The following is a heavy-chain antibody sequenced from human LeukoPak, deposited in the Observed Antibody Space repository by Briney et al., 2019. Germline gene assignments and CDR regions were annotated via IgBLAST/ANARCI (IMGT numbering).Heavy chain of an antibody. CDR1: GFTFSSYS. J-gene: IGHJ6*03. V-gene: IGHV3-21*01. Sequence: PGGSLRLSCEASGFTFSSYSMNWVRQAPGKGLEWVSSISSGSYHIYYADAVKGRFTISRDNAKNSLYLQMNSLRAEDTAVYYCARVPHYYDSSYYMDVWGKGTTVTVSS. D-gene: IGHD3-22*01. CDR2: ISSGSYHI. CDR3: ARVPHYYDSSYYMDV.